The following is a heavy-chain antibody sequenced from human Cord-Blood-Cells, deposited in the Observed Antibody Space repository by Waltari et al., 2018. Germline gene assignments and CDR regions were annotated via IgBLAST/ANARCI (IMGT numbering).Heavy chain of an antibody. J-gene: IGHJ4*02. CDR3: ARGRKGSTVTDY. V-gene: IGHV3-48*02. D-gene: IGHD4-17*01. Sequence: EVQLVASGGGLVQPGGSLRLSCAASGFTFSSYSLNWVHQAPGKGLEWVSYISSSSSTIYYADSVKGRFTISRDNAKNSLYLQMNSLRDEDTAVYYCARGRKGSTVTDYWGEGTLVTVSS. CDR2: ISSSSSTI. CDR1: GFTFSSYS.